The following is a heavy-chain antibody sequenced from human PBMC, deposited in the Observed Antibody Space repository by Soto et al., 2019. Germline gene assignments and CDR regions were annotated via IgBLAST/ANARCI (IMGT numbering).Heavy chain of an antibody. Sequence: SETLSLTCTVSGGSISSSSYYWGWIRQPPGKGLEWIGSIYYSGSTYYNPSLKSRVTISVDTSKNQFSLKLSSVTAADTAVYYCARQRDIVATIGGNAFDIWGQGTMVTVSS. V-gene: IGHV4-39*01. J-gene: IGHJ3*02. CDR3: ARQRDIVATIGGNAFDI. CDR1: GGSISSSSYY. CDR2: IYYSGST. D-gene: IGHD5-12*01.